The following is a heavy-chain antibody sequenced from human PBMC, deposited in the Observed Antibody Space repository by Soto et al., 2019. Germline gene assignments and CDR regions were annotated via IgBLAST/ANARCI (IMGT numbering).Heavy chain of an antibody. Sequence: PSETLSLTCAVYGGSFSDYYWSWIRQPPGKGLEWIGEINHSGSTNYNPSLKSRVTISVDTSKNQFSLKLSSVTAADTAVYYCASGNDSSGYALDYWGQGTLVTVSS. J-gene: IGHJ4*02. CDR3: ASGNDSSGYALDY. CDR1: GGSFSDYY. D-gene: IGHD3-22*01. CDR2: INHSGST. V-gene: IGHV4-34*01.